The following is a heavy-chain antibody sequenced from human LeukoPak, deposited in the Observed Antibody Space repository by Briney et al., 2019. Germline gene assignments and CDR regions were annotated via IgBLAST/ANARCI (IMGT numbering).Heavy chain of an antibody. J-gene: IGHJ5*02. CDR3: ARGYSSSWYFNWFDP. CDR1: GGSISSSNY. V-gene: IGHV4-38-2*02. Sequence: PSETLSLTCTVSGGSISSSNYWGWIRQPPGKGLEWIGSIYHSGTTYYNPSLKSRVTISVDTSKNQFSLKLTSVTAADTAVYYCARGYSSSWYFNWFDPWGQGTLVTVSS. D-gene: IGHD6-13*01. CDR2: IYHSGTT.